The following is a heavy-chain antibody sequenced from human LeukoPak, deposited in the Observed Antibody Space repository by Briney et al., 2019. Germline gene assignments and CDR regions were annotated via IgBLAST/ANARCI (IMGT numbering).Heavy chain of an antibody. D-gene: IGHD6-6*01. CDR3: ARDRAAARPSGTFDY. V-gene: IGHV3-74*01. CDR1: GFTFSNYW. CDR2: INSDGINT. Sequence: GGSLRLSCAASGFTFSNYWMHWVRQAPGKGLVWVSRINSDGINTSYADSVKGRFTISRDNAKNTLNLQMNSLRAEDTAVYYCARDRAAARPSGTFDYWGQGTLVTVSS. J-gene: IGHJ4*02.